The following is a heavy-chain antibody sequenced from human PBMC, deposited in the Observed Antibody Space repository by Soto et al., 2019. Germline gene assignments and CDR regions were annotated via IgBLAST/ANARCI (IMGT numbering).Heavy chain of an antibody. CDR2: ISGSGGST. CDR1: GFTFSSYA. J-gene: IGHJ6*03. CDR3: AKGYSSSWSDYYYMDV. Sequence: GGSLRLSCAASGFTFSSYAMSWVRQAPGKGLEWVSAISGSGGSTYYADSGKGRFTISRDNSKNTRYMQMNSPRAENTAVYYCAKGYSSSWSDYYYMDVWGKGTTVTVSS. D-gene: IGHD6-13*01. V-gene: IGHV3-23*01.